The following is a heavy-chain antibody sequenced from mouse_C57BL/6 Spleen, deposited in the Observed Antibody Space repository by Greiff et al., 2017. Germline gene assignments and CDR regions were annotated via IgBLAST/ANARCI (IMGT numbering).Heavy chain of an antibody. V-gene: IGHV1-69*01. CDR2: IDPSDSYT. CDR1: GYTFTSYW. J-gene: IGHJ1*03. D-gene: IGHD1-1*01. CDR3: ARFYYYGSSYDFDV. Sequence: VQLQQPGAELVMPGASVKLSCKASGYTFTSYWMHWVKQRPGQGLEWIGEIDPSDSYTNYNQKFKGKSTLTVDKSSSTAYMQLSSLTSEDSAVYYCARFYYYGSSYDFDVWGTGTTVTVSS.